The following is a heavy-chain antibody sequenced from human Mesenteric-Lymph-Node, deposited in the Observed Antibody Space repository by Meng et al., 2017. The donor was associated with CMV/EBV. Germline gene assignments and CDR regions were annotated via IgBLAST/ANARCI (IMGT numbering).Heavy chain of an antibody. CDR2: ISSSSSYI. D-gene: IGHD3-3*01. J-gene: IGHJ6*02. CDR1: GFTFSSYS. CDR3: ARDRAPANYDFWSGYDGMDV. V-gene: IGHV3-21*01. Sequence: GESLKISCAASGFTFSSYSMNWVRQAPGKGLEWVSSISSSSSYIYCADSVKGRFTISRDNAKNSLYLQMNSLRAEDTAVYYCARDRAPANYDFWSGYDGMDVWGQGTTVIVSS.